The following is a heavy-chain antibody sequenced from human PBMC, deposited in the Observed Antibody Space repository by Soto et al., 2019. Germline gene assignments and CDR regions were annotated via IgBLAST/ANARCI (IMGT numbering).Heavy chain of an antibody. Sequence: GGSLRLSCAASGFTFSSYGMHWVRQAPGKGLEWVAVISYDGSNKYYADSVKGRFTISRDNSKNTLYLQMNSLRAEDTAVYYCAKDQGVTDYDSSGYPPLDYWGQGTLVTVSS. V-gene: IGHV3-30*18. J-gene: IGHJ4*02. D-gene: IGHD3-22*01. CDR2: ISYDGSNK. CDR1: GFTFSSYG. CDR3: AKDQGVTDYDSSGYPPLDY.